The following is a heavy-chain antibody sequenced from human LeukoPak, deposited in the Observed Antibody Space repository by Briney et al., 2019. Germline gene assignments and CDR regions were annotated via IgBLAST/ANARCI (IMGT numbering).Heavy chain of an antibody. Sequence: ASVKVSCKASGYTFTGYYMHWVRQAPGQGLEWMGWINPNSGGTNYAQNFQGRVTMTRDTSISTAYMELSGLRSDDRAVYYCVRDAIAASGTGGWGQGTLVTVSS. V-gene: IGHV1-2*02. CDR2: INPNSGGT. CDR3: VRDAIAASGTGG. D-gene: IGHD6-13*01. J-gene: IGHJ4*02. CDR1: GYTFTGYY.